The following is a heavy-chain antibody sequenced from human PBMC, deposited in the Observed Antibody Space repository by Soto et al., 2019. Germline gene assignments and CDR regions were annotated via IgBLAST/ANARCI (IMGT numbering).Heavy chain of an antibody. CDR2: IWYDGSNK. V-gene: IGHV3-33*01. Sequence: GGSLRLPCAASGFTFSSYGMHWVRQAPGKGLEWVAVIWYDGSNKYYADSVKGRFTISRDNSKNTLYLKMNSLRAEDTAVYYCARDWQTGYSSSWYGGYYFDYWGQGTLVTVSS. D-gene: IGHD6-13*01. J-gene: IGHJ4*02. CDR1: GFTFSSYG. CDR3: ARDWQTGYSSSWYGGYYFDY.